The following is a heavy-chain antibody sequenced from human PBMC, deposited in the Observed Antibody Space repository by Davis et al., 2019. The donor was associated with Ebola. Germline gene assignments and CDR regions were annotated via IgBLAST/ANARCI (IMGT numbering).Heavy chain of an antibody. J-gene: IGHJ5*02. CDR3: ARDLGSGSYYGDP. Sequence: SVKVSCKASGGTFSSYAISWVRQAPGQGLEWMGGIIPIFGTANYAQKLQGRVTMTTDTSTSTAYMELRSLRSDDTAVYYCARDLGSGSYYGDPWGQGTLVTVSS. CDR1: GGTFSSYA. D-gene: IGHD3-10*01. CDR2: IIPIFGTA. V-gene: IGHV1-69*05.